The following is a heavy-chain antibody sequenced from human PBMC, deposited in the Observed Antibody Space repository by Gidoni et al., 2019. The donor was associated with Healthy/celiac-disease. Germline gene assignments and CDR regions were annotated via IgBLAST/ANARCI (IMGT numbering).Heavy chain of an antibody. D-gene: IGHD5-12*01. CDR1: GWSVSGYY. CDR3: ARVVGDGYNTTSDYFDY. J-gene: IGHJ4*02. Sequence: QVQLQQWGAGLLKPSETLSLTCAVYGWSVSGYYWSWLRQPPGKGLEWIGEINHSGSTNYNPSLKSRVTISVDTSKNQFSLKLSSVTAADTAVYYCARVVGDGYNTTSDYFDYWGQGTLVTVSS. V-gene: IGHV4-34*01. CDR2: INHSGST.